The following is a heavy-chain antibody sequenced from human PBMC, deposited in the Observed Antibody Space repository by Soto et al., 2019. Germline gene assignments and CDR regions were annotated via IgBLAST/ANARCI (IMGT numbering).Heavy chain of an antibody. J-gene: IGHJ5*02. CDR1: GASISSGGYY. V-gene: IGHV4-31*03. D-gene: IGHD3-10*01. Sequence: QVRLQESGPGLVKPSQTLSLTCTVSGASISSGGYYWSWIRQHPGKGLEWIGYIYYSGSTYYNPSLKSRVTISVDTSKTQFSLKLSSVTAADTAVYYCARGKDDYGSGSYSFDPWGQGTLVTVSS. CDR3: ARGKDDYGSGSYSFDP. CDR2: IYYSGST.